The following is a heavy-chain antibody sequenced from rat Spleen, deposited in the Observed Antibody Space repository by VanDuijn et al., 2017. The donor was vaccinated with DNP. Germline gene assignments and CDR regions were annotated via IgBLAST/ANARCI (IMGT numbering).Heavy chain of an antibody. V-gene: IGHV3-3*01. D-gene: IGHD1-11*01. CDR1: GYSITSNY. J-gene: IGHJ3*01. CDR3: ARWEGINAY. CDR2: INSAGNT. Sequence: EVQLQESGPGLVKPSQSLSLTCSVTGYSITSNYWGWIRKFPGNKLEWMGSINSAGNTNYNPSLKSRISITRDTSKNQFFLQLRSVTTEDTAMYFCARWEGINAYWGQGTLVTVSS.